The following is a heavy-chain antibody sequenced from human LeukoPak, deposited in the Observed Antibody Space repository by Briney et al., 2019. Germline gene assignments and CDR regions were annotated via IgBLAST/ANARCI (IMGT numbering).Heavy chain of an antibody. Sequence: PGGSLRLSCAASGFTVSSNYMSWVRQAPGKGLEWVSVIYSGGSTYYADSVKGRFTISRDNSKNTLYLQMNSLRAEDTAVYYCARDLGYCSSTSCPPRDYWGQGTLVTVSS. CDR1: GFTVSSNY. CDR2: IYSGGST. CDR3: ARDLGYCSSTSCPPRDY. J-gene: IGHJ4*02. V-gene: IGHV3-53*01. D-gene: IGHD2-2*01.